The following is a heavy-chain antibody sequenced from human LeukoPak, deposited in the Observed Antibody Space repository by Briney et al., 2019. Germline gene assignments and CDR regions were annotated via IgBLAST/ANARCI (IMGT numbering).Heavy chain of an antibody. CDR3: ARGEEDAFDI. Sequence: ASVKVSCKASGYTFTSYDINWVRQATGQGLEWMGWMNANSGNTGYAQKFQGRVTITRNASISTAYMELSSLRSEDTAVYYCARGEEDAFDIWGQGTMVTVSS. J-gene: IGHJ3*02. CDR2: MNANSGNT. V-gene: IGHV1-8*03. CDR1: GYTFTSYD.